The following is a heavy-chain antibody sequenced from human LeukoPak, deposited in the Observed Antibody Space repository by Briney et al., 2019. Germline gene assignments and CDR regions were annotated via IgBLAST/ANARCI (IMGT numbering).Heavy chain of an antibody. CDR1: GYTFTTYY. D-gene: IGHD3-22*01. V-gene: IGHV1-2*02. Sequence: ASVKVSCKTSGYTFTTYYMLWVRQAPGQGPEWMGWISPNSGGTKYAQKFQGRVTMTRDTSISTAYMELSGLTSDDTAVYYCARKAYDSSGLGYWGQGTLVTVSS. J-gene: IGHJ4*02. CDR3: ARKAYDSSGLGY. CDR2: ISPNSGGT.